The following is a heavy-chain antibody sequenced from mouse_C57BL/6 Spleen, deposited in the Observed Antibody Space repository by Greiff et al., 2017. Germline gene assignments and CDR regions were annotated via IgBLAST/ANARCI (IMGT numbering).Heavy chain of an antibody. CDR3: ASECDDDWYFDV. D-gene: IGHD2-3*01. Sequence: QVKLQQSGAELVKPGASVKMSCKASGFNFTSYWITWVKQRPGQGLEWIGEIYPGSGSTNYNEKFKGKATLTRDTSSSTAYMQLSSLTSEDSAIYYCASECDDDWYFDVWGTGTTVTVSS. V-gene: IGHV1-55*01. CDR1: GFNFTSYW. J-gene: IGHJ1*03. CDR2: IYPGSGST.